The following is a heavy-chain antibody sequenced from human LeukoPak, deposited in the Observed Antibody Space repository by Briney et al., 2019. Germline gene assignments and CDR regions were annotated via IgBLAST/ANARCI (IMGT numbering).Heavy chain of an antibody. CDR3: ASQSYARFDP. Sequence: PGGSLRLSCAASGSTFSSNWMSWVRQAPGKGLEWVGNIQPDGSEQYPVDSVKGRFTISRDNARNSLFLQMNSLRVEDTAVYYCASQSYARFDPWGQGTLVTVSS. V-gene: IGHV3-7*01. CDR1: GSTFSSNW. CDR2: IQPDGSEQ. J-gene: IGHJ5*02. D-gene: IGHD3-16*01.